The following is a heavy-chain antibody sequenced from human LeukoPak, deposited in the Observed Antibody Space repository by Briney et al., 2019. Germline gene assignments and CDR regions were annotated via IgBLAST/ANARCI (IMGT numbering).Heavy chain of an antibody. V-gene: IGHV3-23*01. D-gene: IGHD3-10*01. CDR3: ARKYGSGSYYYMDV. J-gene: IGHJ6*03. Sequence: GGSLRLSCAASGFTFSSYAMSWVRQAPGKGLEWVSAISGSSGSTYYADSVKGRLTISRDNSKNSLYLQMNSLRAEDTAVYYCARKYGSGSYYYMDVWGKGTTVTVSS. CDR1: GFTFSSYA. CDR2: ISGSSGST.